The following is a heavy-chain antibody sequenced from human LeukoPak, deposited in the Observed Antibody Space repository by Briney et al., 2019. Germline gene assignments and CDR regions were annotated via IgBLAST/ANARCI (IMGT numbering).Heavy chain of an antibody. CDR2: IKQDGGET. CDR1: GFTFSSYW. Sequence: GGSLRLSCAASGFTFSSYWMSWVRQAPGKGLEWVANIKQDGGETFYVDSVKGRFTISRDNAKNSLYLQMNSLRAEDTAVYYCAREDHSNYNYWGQGTLVTASS. V-gene: IGHV3-7*01. CDR3: AREDHSNYNY. J-gene: IGHJ4*02. D-gene: IGHD4-11*01.